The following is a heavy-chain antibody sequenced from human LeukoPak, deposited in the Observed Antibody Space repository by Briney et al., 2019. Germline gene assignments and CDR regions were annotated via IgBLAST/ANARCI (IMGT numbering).Heavy chain of an antibody. V-gene: IGHV4-34*01. J-gene: IGHJ2*01. D-gene: IGHD4-23*01. Sequence: PSETLSLTCAVYGGSFSGYYWSWIRQPPGKGLEWIGEINHSGSTNYNPSLKSRVTISVDTSKNQFSLKLSSVTAADTAVYYCARGRTVVTYWYFDLWAVAPWSLSPQ. CDR3: ARGRTVVTYWYFDL. CDR2: INHSGST. CDR1: GGSFSGYY.